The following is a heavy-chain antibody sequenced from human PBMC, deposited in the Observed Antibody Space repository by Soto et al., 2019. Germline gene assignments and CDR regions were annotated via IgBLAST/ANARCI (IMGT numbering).Heavy chain of an antibody. CDR3: ANRPYDWNYHV. J-gene: IGHJ4*02. CDR2: VSYDGSTK. D-gene: IGHD1-7*01. V-gene: IGHV3-30*18. CDR1: GFTFGSYA. Sequence: GGSLRLSCTASGFTFGSYAMHWVRQAPDKGLEWVAVVSYDGSTKHYVDSVRGRFTISRDNSKSTLYLQMNSLRADDTAVYYCANRPYDWNYHVCGQGTLVNVSS.